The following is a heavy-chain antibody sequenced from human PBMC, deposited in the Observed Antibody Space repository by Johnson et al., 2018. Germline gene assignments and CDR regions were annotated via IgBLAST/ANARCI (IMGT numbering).Heavy chain of an antibody. V-gene: IGHV3-9*01. CDR1: GFTFDDYA. CDR2: ISWNSGSI. J-gene: IGHJ3*02. Sequence: EVQLLESGGGLVQPGRSLRLSCAASGFTFDDYAMHWVRQAPGKGLAWVSGISWNSGSIGYADSVKGRFPISRDNSKNSLYLQMNSLSAEDTAVYYCAASRFLEWQFRAFDIWGQGTMVTVSS. D-gene: IGHD3-3*01. CDR3: AASRFLEWQFRAFDI.